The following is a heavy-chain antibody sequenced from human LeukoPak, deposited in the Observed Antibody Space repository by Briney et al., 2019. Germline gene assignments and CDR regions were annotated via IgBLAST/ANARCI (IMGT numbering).Heavy chain of an antibody. J-gene: IGHJ4*02. V-gene: IGHV4-59*01. D-gene: IGHD6-19*01. Sequence: SETLSLTCSVSRGSISSYYWNWIRQPPGKGLEWIGCVHSSGSTNYNPSLKSRVTMSRDTSKHKFSLKVNSVTAADTAVYFCAREVTVSGSSGFDYWSQGTLVTVSS. CDR1: RGSISSYY. CDR2: VHSSGST. CDR3: AREVTVSGSSGFDY.